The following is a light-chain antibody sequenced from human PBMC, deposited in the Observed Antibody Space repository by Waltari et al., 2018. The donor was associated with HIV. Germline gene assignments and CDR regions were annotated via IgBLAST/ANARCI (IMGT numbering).Light chain of an antibody. CDR3: QVWDISSDQVV. CDR2: DDS. CDR1: NIGGES. Sequence: SYVLTQPPSVSVAPGQTATITCGGKNIGGESVHWYQQEPGQAPVLVVYDDSDRPSGIPERFSGSNSDNTATLTISRVEAGDEADYYCQVWDISSDQVVFGGGTKLTVL. J-gene: IGLJ2*01. V-gene: IGLV3-21*02.